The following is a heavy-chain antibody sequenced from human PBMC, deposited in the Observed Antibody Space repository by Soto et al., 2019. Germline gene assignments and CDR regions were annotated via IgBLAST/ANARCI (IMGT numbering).Heavy chain of an antibody. CDR1: GGTFSSYA. CDR2: IIPIFGTA. V-gene: IGHV1-69*12. CDR3: ARDRDDYYDSSGYYSFDP. J-gene: IGHJ5*02. Sequence: QVQLVQSGAEVKKPGSSVKVSCKASGGTFSSYAISWVRQAPGQGLEWMGGIIPIFGTANYAQKFQGRVTITADESTSTAYMELSRLKSEDTAVYYCARDRDDYYDSSGYYSFDPWGQGTLVTVSS. D-gene: IGHD3-22*01.